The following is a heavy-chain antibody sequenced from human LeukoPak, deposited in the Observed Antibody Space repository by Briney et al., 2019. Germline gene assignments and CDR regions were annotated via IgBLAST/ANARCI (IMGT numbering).Heavy chain of an antibody. Sequence: GGSLRLSCAASGFTFSSYWMHWVRQAPGKGLVWVSRINSDGSSTSYADSVKGRFTISRDNAKNTLYLQMNSLRAEDTAVYYCARVHLSYGDYYYYGMDVWGQGTTVTVSS. CDR3: ARVHLSYGDYYYYGMDV. CDR1: GFTFSSYW. J-gene: IGHJ6*02. D-gene: IGHD4-17*01. CDR2: INSDGSST. V-gene: IGHV3-74*01.